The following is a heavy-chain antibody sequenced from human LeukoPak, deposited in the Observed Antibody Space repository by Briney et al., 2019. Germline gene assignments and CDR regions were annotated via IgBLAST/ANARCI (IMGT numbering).Heavy chain of an antibody. D-gene: IGHD3-10*01. Sequence: SETLSLTCAVYGGSFNVYHWRWIRQPPGEGLEGIVEISHSGSTNYNPSLMSRVTVSVDTSKKQFSLKLSSVTAADTAVYYCALAVDYSGSGTCVVDYWGQGTLVTVSS. J-gene: IGHJ4*02. V-gene: IGHV4-34*01. CDR3: ALAVDYSGSGTCVVDY. CDR2: ISHSGST. CDR1: GGSFNVYH.